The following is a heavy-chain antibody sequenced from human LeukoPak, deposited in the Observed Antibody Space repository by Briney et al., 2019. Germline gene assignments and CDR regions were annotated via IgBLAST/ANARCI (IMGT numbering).Heavy chain of an antibody. J-gene: IGHJ4*02. CDR2: MYYSGST. CDR1: GGSVSSNRYY. D-gene: IGHD5-18*01. V-gene: IGHV4-39*07. Sequence: SETLSLTCTVSGGSVSSNRYYWGWIRQPPGKGLEWIGSMYYSGSTYYNPSLKSRVTLSVDTSKNQFSLKLSSVTAADTAVYYCARRLWKDFDYWGQGTLVTVSS. CDR3: ARRLWKDFDY.